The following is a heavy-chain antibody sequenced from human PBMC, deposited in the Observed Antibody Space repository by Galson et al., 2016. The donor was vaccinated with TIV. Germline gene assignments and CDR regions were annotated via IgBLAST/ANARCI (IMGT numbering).Heavy chain of an antibody. D-gene: IGHD3-22*01. J-gene: IGHJ3*02. V-gene: IGHV4-61*09. CDR1: GDSISSGSYA. CDR3: ARVGGRQPMIVALNPFDI. CDR2: IHTSGTT. Sequence: TLSFTCTVSGDSISSGSYAWSWIRQSAGKGLEWIGHIHTSGTTNYNPSLKSRVTISLDTPKNQFSLKLTSVTAADTAIYYCARVGGRQPMIVALNPFDIWGQGTLATVSS.